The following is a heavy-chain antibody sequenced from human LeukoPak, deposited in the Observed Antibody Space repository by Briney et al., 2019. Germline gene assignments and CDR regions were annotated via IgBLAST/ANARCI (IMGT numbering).Heavy chain of an antibody. J-gene: IGHJ4*02. CDR2: IIPIFGTA. CDR1: GGTFSSYA. V-gene: IGHV1-69*05. CDR3: ARGRSTGYYYGSAYFDY. D-gene: IGHD3-10*01. Sequence: SVNVSCKASGGTFSSYAISWVRQAPGQGLEWMGGIIPIFGTANYAQKFQGSVTITTDESTSTAYMELSSLRSEDTAVYYCARGRSTGYYYGSAYFDYWGQGTLVTVSS.